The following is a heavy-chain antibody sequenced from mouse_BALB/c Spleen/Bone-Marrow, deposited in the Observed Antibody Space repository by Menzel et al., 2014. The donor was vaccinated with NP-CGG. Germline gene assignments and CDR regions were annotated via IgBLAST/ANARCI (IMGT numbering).Heavy chain of an antibody. CDR1: GYTFTSYY. V-gene: IGHV1S81*02. Sequence: VKLMESGAGLVKPGASVKLSCKASGYTFTSYYMYWVKQRPGQGLEWIGEINPSNGGTNFNEKFKSKATLTVDKSSSTAYMHLSSLTSEASAVYYCTRSYYGNYFDVWGAGTPVTVSS. CDR2: INPSNGGT. CDR3: TRSYYGNYFDV. J-gene: IGHJ1*01. D-gene: IGHD2-1*01.